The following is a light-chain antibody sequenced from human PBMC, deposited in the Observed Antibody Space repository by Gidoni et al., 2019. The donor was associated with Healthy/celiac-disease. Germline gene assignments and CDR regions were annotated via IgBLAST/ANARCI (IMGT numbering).Light chain of an antibody. CDR3: QVWDSSSDHVV. CDR2: YDS. CDR1: NLGSKS. V-gene: IGLV3-21*04. J-gene: IGLJ2*01. Sequence: SYVLPQPPSASVAPGKTARITCGRNNLGSKSVPWYQQKPGQAPVLVIYYDSDRPSGIPERFSGSNSGNTATLTISRVEAGDEADYYCQVWDSSSDHVVFGGGTKLTVL.